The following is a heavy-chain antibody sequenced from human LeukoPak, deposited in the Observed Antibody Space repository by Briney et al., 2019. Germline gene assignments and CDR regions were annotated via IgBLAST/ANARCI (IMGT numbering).Heavy chain of an antibody. CDR3: ARDLTCGGDCYKYDAFDI. CDR2: INPNSGGT. V-gene: IGHV1-2*06. Sequence: ASVKVSCKASGYTFTGYYMHWVRQAPGQGLEWMGRINPNSGGTNYAQKFQGRVAMTRDTSISTAYMELSRLRSDDTAVYYCARDLTCGGDCYKYDAFDIWGQGTMVTVSS. CDR1: GYTFTGYY. D-gene: IGHD2-21*02. J-gene: IGHJ3*02.